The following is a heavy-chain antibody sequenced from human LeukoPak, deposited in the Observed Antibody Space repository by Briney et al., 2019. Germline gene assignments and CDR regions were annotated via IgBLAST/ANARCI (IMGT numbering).Heavy chain of an antibody. D-gene: IGHD3-22*01. CDR1: GFPFSSYA. V-gene: IGHV3-23*01. Sequence: PGGSLRLSCEASGFPFSSYAMTWVRQAPGKGLEWVSAISGSGGSTYYADSVKGRFTISRDNSKNTLSLQLNSLRDEDTAVYYCARDGGSSGYHDALDIWGQGTMVTVSA. CDR3: ARDGGSSGYHDALDI. J-gene: IGHJ3*02. CDR2: ISGSGGST.